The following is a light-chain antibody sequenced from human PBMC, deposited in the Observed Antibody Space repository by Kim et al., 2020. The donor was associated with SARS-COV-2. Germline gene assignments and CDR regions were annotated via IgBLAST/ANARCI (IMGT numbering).Light chain of an antibody. CDR2: DVS. Sequence: QSALTQPRSVSGSPGQSVTISCTGTISDVGAYKYVSWYQQHPGKAPKFLIYDVSQRPSGVPDRFSGSKSGNTASLTISGLQAEDEADYYCCSYGGTYNVFGTGTKVTVL. CDR3: CSYGGTYNV. V-gene: IGLV2-11*01. CDR1: ISDVGAYKY. J-gene: IGLJ1*01.